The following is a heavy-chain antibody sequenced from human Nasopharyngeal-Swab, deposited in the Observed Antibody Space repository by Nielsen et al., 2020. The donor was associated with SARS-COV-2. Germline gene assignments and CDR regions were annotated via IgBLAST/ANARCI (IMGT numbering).Heavy chain of an antibody. J-gene: IGHJ4*02. Sequence: SVKVSCKASGGTFSSYAISWVRQAPGQGLEWMGGIIPIFGTANYAQKFQGRVTITAGKSTSTAYMELSSLRSEDTAVYYCARWWSRGANAVYWGQGTLVTVSS. V-gene: IGHV1-69*06. CDR1: GGTFSSYA. CDR3: ARWWSRGANAVY. CDR2: IIPIFGTA. D-gene: IGHD2-15*01.